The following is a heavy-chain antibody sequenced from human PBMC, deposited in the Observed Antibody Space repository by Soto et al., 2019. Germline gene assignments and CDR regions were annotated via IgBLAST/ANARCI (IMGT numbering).Heavy chain of an antibody. CDR3: ARALKFYDSSGRLIYYYDGMDV. V-gene: IGHV3-72*01. CDR1: GFTFSDHY. CDR2: TRNKANSYTT. Sequence: EVQLVESGGGLVQPGGSLRLSCAASGFTFSDHYMDWVRQAPGKGLEWVGRTRNKANSYTTEYAASVKGRFTISRDESMNSLYMQMNSLKTEDTAVYYCARALKFYDSSGRLIYYYDGMDVWGQGTTVTVSS. D-gene: IGHD3-22*01. J-gene: IGHJ6*02.